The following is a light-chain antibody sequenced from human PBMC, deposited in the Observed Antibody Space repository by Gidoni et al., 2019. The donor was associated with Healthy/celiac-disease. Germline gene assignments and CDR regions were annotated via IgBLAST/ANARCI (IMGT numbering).Light chain of an antibody. V-gene: IGKV1-39*01. J-gene: IGKJ1*01. CDR1: QSISSY. CDR3: QQSYSTLWT. Sequence: DIQMTPSPSSLSASVGDRVTIPCRASQSISSYLNWYQQKPGKAPKLLIYAASSLQSGVPSRFSGSGSGTDFTLTISSLQPEDFATYYCQQSYSTLWTFGQGTKVEIK. CDR2: AAS.